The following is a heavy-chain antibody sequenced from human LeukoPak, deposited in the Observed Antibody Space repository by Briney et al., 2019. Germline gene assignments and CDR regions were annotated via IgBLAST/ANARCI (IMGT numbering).Heavy chain of an antibody. CDR1: GDSINRYL. J-gene: IGHJ4*01. CDR2: IYNSGTT. CDR3: ARQSDSGGYFEY. Sequence: PSETLSLTCSVSGDSINRYLWTWIRQPAGGGLEWIGRIYNSGTTNYKPSLKSRAPMSVETPKNQFSLRLSSVTAADTAVYYCARQSDSGGYFEYWGHGIRVTVSA. D-gene: IGHD3-10*01. V-gene: IGHV4-4*07.